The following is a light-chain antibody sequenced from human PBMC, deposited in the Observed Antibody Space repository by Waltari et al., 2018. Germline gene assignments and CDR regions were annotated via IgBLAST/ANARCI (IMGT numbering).Light chain of an antibody. Sequence: RVMTQSPVTLSVSPGERAPVPCRASHIFTSNVAWYQLKPGQAPRLLIYGASTRAPGIPARFSASASGTEFSLIISSLQSEDVAVYYCLKYNNWPPGDTFGQGTRLEIK. CDR2: GAS. V-gene: IGKV3-15*01. CDR3: LKYNNWPPGDT. CDR1: HIFTSN. J-gene: IGKJ2*01.